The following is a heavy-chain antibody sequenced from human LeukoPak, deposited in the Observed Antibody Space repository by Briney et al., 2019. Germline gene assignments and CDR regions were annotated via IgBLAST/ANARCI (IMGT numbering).Heavy chain of an antibody. CDR3: ARHSQGIASAFDY. CDR2: FYYSATT. J-gene: IGHJ4*02. CDR1: GDSISSCF. V-gene: IGHV4-59*08. D-gene: IGHD6-13*01. Sequence: SETLSLTCTVSGDSISSCFWSWIRQPPGKGLEWIGYFYYSATTNYNPSLKSRVTISVDPSKNQFSLKLRSVTAADTAVYYCARHSQGIASAFDYWGQGTLVTVSS.